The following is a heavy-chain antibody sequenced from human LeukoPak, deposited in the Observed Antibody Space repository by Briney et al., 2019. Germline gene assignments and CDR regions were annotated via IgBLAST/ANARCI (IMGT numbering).Heavy chain of an antibody. CDR2: ISSSSSYI. V-gene: IGHV3-21*01. J-gene: IGHJ3*02. Sequence: GGSLRLSCAASGFTFSSYSMNWVRQAPGKGLEWVSSISSSSSYIYYADSVKGRFTISRDNAKNSLYLQMNSLRAEGTAVYYCASGDDYGDAGAAFDIWGQGTMVTVSS. CDR3: ASGDDYGDAGAAFDI. CDR1: GFTFSSYS. D-gene: IGHD4-17*01.